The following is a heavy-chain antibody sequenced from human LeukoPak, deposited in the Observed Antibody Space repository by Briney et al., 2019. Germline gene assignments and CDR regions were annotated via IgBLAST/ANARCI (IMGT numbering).Heavy chain of an antibody. V-gene: IGHV3-64*01. D-gene: IGHD5-24*01. CDR1: GFTFSSYA. CDR2: ISSNGGST. CDR3: AGGQLQNDALDI. Sequence: GGSLRLSCAASGFTFSSYAMHWVRQAPGKGLEYVSLISSNGGSTYYANSVTGRFTISRDNSKNTLYLQMGSLRVEDMAVYYCAGGQLQNDALDIWGQGTKVTVSS. J-gene: IGHJ3*02.